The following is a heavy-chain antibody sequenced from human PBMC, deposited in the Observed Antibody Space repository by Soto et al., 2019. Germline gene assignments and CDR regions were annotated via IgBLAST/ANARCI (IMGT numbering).Heavy chain of an antibody. CDR3: AKGFIVAATTPEFDY. Sequence: GGSLRLSCSASGLTFTTSAMFWVRQAPGKGLEFVSGVSYNGGSTYYPESVKGRFTIARDNSKNTLYLQMNSLRAEDTAVYYCAKGFIVAATTPEFDYWGQGTLVTVSS. J-gene: IGHJ4*02. V-gene: IGHV3-23*01. CDR1: GLTFTTSA. D-gene: IGHD1-26*01. CDR2: VSYNGGST.